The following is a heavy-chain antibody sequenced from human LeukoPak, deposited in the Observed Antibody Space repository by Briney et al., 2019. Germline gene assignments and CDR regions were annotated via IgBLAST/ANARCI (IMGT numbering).Heavy chain of an antibody. D-gene: IGHD5-24*01. J-gene: IGHJ3*02. CDR2: IGSSGGSR. CDR1: GFTFSSYE. V-gene: IGHV3-48*03. Sequence: GGSLRLSCAASGFTFSSYEMDWVRRAPGKGLEWVSYIGSSGGSRYYADSVKGRFTSSRDNAKNSLYLQMNSLRVEDTAVYYCAREDGDAFDIWGQGTVVGVFS. CDR3: AREDGDAFDI.